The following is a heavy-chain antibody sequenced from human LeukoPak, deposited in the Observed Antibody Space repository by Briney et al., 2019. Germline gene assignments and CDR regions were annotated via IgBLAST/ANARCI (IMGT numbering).Heavy chain of an antibody. D-gene: IGHD2-21*02. Sequence: PSETLSLTCTVSGGSISSYYWSWIRQPPGKGLEWIGYIYYSGSTNYNPSLKSRVTISVDTSKNQFSLKLSSVTAADTAVYYCASERDYYFDYWGQGTLVTVSS. CDR3: ASERDYYFDY. CDR2: IYYSGST. CDR1: GGSISSYY. V-gene: IGHV4-59*01. J-gene: IGHJ4*02.